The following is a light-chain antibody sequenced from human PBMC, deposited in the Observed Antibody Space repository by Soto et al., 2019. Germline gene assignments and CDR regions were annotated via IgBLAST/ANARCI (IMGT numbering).Light chain of an antibody. V-gene: IGKV3-20*01. CDR2: GSA. CDR3: QQYGSSPPYA. J-gene: IGKJ2*01. CDR1: QSVSRNY. Sequence: EIVLTQSPGILSLSPGERATLACRASQSVSRNYLAWYQQKPGQSPRLLIYGSADRATGIPDRFSGSGSGTDFTLTISRVEPEDFSVYYCQQYGSSPPYAFGQGTKVEIK.